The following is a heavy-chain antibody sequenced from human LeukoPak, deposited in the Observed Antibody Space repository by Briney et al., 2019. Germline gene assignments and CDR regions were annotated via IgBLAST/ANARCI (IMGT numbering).Heavy chain of an antibody. Sequence: GASVKVSCKASGGTFSSYAISWVRQAPGQGLEWMGGIIPIFGTANYAQKFQGRVTITTDESTSTAYMELSSLRSEDTAVYYCARGPRNVLMVYANQIKDYYFDYWGQGTLVTVSS. CDR1: GGTFSSYA. V-gene: IGHV1-69*05. CDR2: IIPIFGTA. J-gene: IGHJ4*02. D-gene: IGHD2-8*01. CDR3: ARGPRNVLMVYANQIKDYYFDY.